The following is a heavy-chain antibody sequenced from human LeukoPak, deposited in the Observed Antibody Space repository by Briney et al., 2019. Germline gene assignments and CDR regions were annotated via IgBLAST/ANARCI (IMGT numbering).Heavy chain of an antibody. Sequence: ASVKVSCKASGYTFTGYYMHWVRQAPGQGLEWMGWINPNSGATNYAQKFQGRVTMTRDTSISTAYMELSRLRSDDTAVYYCARDRAEYCSSTSCSLYYYYYYMDVWGKGTTVTVSS. D-gene: IGHD2-2*01. J-gene: IGHJ6*03. CDR2: INPNSGAT. CDR3: ARDRAEYCSSTSCSLYYYYYYMDV. V-gene: IGHV1-2*02. CDR1: GYTFTGYY.